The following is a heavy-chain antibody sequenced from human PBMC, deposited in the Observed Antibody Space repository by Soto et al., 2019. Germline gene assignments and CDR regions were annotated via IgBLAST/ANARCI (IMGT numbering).Heavy chain of an antibody. CDR3: ARGITLPTPLDY. V-gene: IGHV1-3*01. CDR2: INAGNGNT. CDR1: GLAITSNA. J-gene: IGHJ4*02. Sequence: ASVELSCKASGLAITSNARHWVRQAPGQRLEWMGWINAGNGNTKYSQKFQGRVTITRDTSASTAYMELSSLRSEDTAVYYCARGITLPTPLDYWGQGTLVTVSS. D-gene: IGHD1-20*01.